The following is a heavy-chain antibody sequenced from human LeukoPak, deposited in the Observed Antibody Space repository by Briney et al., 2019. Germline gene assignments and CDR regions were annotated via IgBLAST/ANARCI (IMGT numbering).Heavy chain of an antibody. J-gene: IGHJ4*02. V-gene: IGHV1-8*01. CDR2: MNPNSGNT. D-gene: IGHD3-22*01. CDR1: GYTFTSYD. CDR3: ATSRDSSGYYGDY. Sequence: ASVKVSCKASGYTFTSYDINWVRQATGQGLEWMGWMNPNSGNTGYAQKFQGRVTMTRNTSISTAYMELSSLRSEDTAVYHCATSRDSSGYYGDYWGQGTLVTVSS.